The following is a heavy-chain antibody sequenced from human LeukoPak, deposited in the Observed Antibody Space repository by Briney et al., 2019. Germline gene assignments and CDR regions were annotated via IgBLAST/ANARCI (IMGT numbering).Heavy chain of an antibody. V-gene: IGHV3-33*01. Sequence: TGGSLRLSCTTSGFTFSMYDMHWVRQAPGKGLEWVAVIRYDGSNEDYLDSVKGRFTISRDNAKTTLYLQMNSLRAEDTAVYYCARGPTYRFLEWFLMDYWGQGALVTVSS. CDR2: IRYDGSNE. CDR3: ARGPTYRFLEWFLMDY. J-gene: IGHJ4*02. D-gene: IGHD3-3*01. CDR1: GFTFSMYD.